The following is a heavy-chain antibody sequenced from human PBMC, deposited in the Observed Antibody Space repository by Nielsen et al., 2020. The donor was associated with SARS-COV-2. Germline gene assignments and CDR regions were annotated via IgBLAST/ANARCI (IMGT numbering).Heavy chain of an antibody. CDR3: ARGGRGHGFFDS. Sequence: GESLKISCAASGFTFSNYAMHWVRQAPGKGLEWVAIISYDGSNKYADSVKGRFTISRDNTRKSLFLQMNSLRAEDTALYYCARGGRGHGFFDSWGQGTLVTVSS. D-gene: IGHD3-10*01. J-gene: IGHJ4*02. CDR1: GFTFSNYA. V-gene: IGHV3-30*04. CDR2: ISYDGSNK.